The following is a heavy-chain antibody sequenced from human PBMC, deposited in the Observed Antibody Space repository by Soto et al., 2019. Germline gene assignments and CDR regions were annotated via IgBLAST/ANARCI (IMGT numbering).Heavy chain of an antibody. D-gene: IGHD1-1*01. CDR2: IDESGDS. J-gene: IGHJ4*02. V-gene: IGHV4-39*02. CDR3: AREGGYVDY. CDR1: GGPIRSSSHY. Sequence: SETLSLTCTVPGGPIRSSSHYWGWIRQSPGTGLEWIGSIDESGDSYYNPSLKSRVTIFVDTSKNQFSLKLISVTGADSAIYYCAREGGYVDYWGQGTLVTVSS.